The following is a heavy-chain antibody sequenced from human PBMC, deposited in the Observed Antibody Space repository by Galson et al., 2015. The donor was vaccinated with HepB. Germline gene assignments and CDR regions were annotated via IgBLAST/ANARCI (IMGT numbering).Heavy chain of an antibody. D-gene: IGHD3-22*01. CDR2: IYYSGST. V-gene: IGHV4-61*01. CDR3: ARDTNDSSGYYLFDY. J-gene: IGHJ4*02. CDR1: GGSVSSGSYY. Sequence: SETLSLTCTVSGGSVSSGSYYWSWIRQPPGKGLEWIGYIYYSGSTNYNPSLKSRVTISVDTSKNQFSLKLSSVTAADTAVYYCARDTNDSSGYYLFDYWGQGTLVTVSS.